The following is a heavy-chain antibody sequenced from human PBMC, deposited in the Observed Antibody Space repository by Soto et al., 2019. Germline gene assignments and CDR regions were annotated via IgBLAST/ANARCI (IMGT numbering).Heavy chain of an antibody. D-gene: IGHD3-10*01. CDR1: GGTFSSYP. CDR3: ARDSELLWFQD. V-gene: IGHV1-69*04. Sequence: QVQLVQSGAEVKKPGSSVKVSCKASGGTFSSYPISWVRQAPGQGLEWMGRIIPILGIANYAQKFQGRVTITADKSTSTAYMELSSLRSEDTAVYYCARDSELLWFQDWGQGTLVTVSS. J-gene: IGHJ1*01. CDR2: IIPILGIA.